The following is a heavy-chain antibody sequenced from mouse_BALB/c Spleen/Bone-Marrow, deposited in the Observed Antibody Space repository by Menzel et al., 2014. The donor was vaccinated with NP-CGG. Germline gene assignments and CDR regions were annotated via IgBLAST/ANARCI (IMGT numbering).Heavy chain of an antibody. CDR3: ARRWFAY. CDR1: GFTFSDYY. V-gene: IGHV5-4*02. Sequence: EVNVVDSGGGLVKPGGSLKLSCAASGFTFSDYYMYWVRQTPEKRLEWVATISDGGSYTYYPDSVKGRFTISRDNAKNNLYLQMSSLKSEDTAMYYCARRWFAYWGQGTLVTVSA. CDR2: ISDGGSYT. J-gene: IGHJ3*01.